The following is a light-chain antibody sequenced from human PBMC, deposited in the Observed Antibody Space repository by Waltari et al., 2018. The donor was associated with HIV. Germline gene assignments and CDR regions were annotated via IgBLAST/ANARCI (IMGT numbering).Light chain of an antibody. J-gene: IGLJ1*01. V-gene: IGLV2-14*03. CDR2: DVN. Sequence: QSALTQPASVSGSPGQSITISCTGASSDVIAYKFVAWYQHRPGKAPQLIIYDVNNRPSGVSNRFSGYKSGNTASLTISGLQAEDEADYFCSSSISTSTLVFGTGTKVTVL. CDR3: SSSISTSTLV. CDR1: SSDVIAYKF.